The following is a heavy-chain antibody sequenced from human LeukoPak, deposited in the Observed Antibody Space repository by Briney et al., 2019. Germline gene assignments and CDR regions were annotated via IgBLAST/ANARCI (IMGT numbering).Heavy chain of an antibody. CDR1: GYTFTSYG. J-gene: IGHJ6*03. Sequence: ASVKVSCKASGYTFTSYGISWVRQAPGQGLEWMGWISAYNGNTNYAQKLQGRVTMTTDTSTSTAYMELRSLRSDDTAVYYCARARDGYNLLYYYYYYMDVWGKGTTVTISS. V-gene: IGHV1-18*01. D-gene: IGHD5-24*01. CDR3: ARARDGYNLLYYYYYYMDV. CDR2: ISAYNGNT.